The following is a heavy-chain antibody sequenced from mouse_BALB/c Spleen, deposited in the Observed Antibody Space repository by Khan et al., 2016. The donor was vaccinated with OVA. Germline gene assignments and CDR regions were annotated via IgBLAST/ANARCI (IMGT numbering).Heavy chain of an antibody. CDR1: GYSITSDYA. Sequence: EVQLQESGPGLVKPSQSLSLTCTVTGYSITSDYAWNWIRQFPGSKLEWMGYINYSGSTNYNPALKSRISITRDTSKNQFFLQLNSVTTADTATYYCARDGSRYNYAMDYWGQGTSVTVSS. D-gene: IGHD2-3*01. V-gene: IGHV3-2*02. CDR3: ARDGSRYNYAMDY. CDR2: INYSGST. J-gene: IGHJ4*01.